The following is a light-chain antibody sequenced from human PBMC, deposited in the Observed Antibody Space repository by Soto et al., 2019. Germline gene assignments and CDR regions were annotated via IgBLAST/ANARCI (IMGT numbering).Light chain of an antibody. V-gene: IGLV1-44*01. CDR1: RSNIGTNA. CDR3: AAWDDSLNGREV. Sequence: QLVLTQPPSASGTPGQRVTISCSGNRSNIGTNAVNWYQQLPGTAPKLLIYSNNQRHSGVPDRFSGSKSGTSASLAISGLQSEDEADYYCAAWDDSLNGREVFGTGTKLTVL. J-gene: IGLJ1*01. CDR2: SNN.